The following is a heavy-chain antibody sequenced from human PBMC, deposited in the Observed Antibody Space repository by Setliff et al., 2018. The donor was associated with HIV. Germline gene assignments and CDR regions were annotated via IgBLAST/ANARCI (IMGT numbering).Heavy chain of an antibody. CDR2: IKQDESEK. D-gene: IGHD2-8*01. V-gene: IGHV3-7*01. Sequence: GSLSLSCSPSGFNFNTYWMTWVRQFPGKGLEWVANIKQDESEKYYVDSVEGRFTISRDNSKYLVYLQMANLRVEDTAVYFCARGRGVFDLWGRGTLVTVS. J-gene: IGHJ2*01. CDR3: ARGRGVFDL. CDR1: GFNFNTYW.